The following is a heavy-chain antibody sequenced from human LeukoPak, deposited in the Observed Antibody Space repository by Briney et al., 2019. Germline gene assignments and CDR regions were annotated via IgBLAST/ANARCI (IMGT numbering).Heavy chain of an antibody. J-gene: IGHJ5*02. V-gene: IGHV4-39*07. CDR2: IYYSGST. CDR3: ARGSGIYNWFDP. Sequence: SETLSLTCTVSGGSISSSSYYWGWIRQPPGKGLEWIGSIYYSGSTYYNPSLKSRVTISVDTSKNQFSLKLSSVTAADTAVYYCARGSGIYNWFDPWGQGTLVTVSS. CDR1: GGSISSSSYY.